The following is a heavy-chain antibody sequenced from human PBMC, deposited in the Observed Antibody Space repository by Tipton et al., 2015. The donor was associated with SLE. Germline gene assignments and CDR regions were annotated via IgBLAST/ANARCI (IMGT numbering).Heavy chain of an antibody. J-gene: IGHJ6*03. Sequence: GSLRLSCATSGFTFSNYEVNWVRQAPGKGLEWVSYISSAGNAIYYADSVRGRFTISRDNARNSVFLQMSSLRGEDTALYYCARGPALDSTGYYMDVWGKGTAVAVSS. CDR3: ARGPALDSTGYYMDV. CDR1: GFTFSNYE. CDR2: ISSAGNAI. V-gene: IGHV3-48*03. D-gene: IGHD3-9*01.